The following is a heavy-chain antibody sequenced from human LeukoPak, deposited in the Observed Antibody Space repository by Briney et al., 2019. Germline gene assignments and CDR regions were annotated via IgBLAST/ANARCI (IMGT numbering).Heavy chain of an antibody. D-gene: IGHD5-24*01. Sequence: SETLSLTCAVYGGSFSGYYWTWIRQPPGKGLEWIGQINHSGSTNYNPSLKSRVTISVDTSKNQVSLKLTSVTAADTAVYYCARGGGIPSREEMATISAFDIWGQGTMVTVSS. CDR3: ARGGGIPSREEMATISAFDI. J-gene: IGHJ3*02. CDR2: INHSGST. V-gene: IGHV4-34*01. CDR1: GGSFSGYY.